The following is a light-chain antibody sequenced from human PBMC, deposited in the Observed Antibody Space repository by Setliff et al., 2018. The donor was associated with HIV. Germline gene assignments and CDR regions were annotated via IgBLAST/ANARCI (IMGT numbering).Light chain of an antibody. Sequence: ETGMTQSPATLSVSPGERVTLSCRASQSVSSNLAWYQQKPGQAPRLLIYSASTRATGIPTRFSGSGSGTEFTLTISSLQSEDFAVYYCQQYNNWPRTFGQGTRWISN. J-gene: IGKJ1*01. CDR3: QQYNNWPRT. CDR2: SAS. CDR1: QSVSSN. V-gene: IGKV3-15*01.